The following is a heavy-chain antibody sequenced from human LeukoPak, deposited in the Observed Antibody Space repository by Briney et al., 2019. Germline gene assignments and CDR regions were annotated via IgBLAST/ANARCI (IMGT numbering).Heavy chain of an antibody. D-gene: IGHD2-21*02. CDR2: IYHSGST. J-gene: IGHJ3*02. V-gene: IGHV4-4*02. Sequence: PSGTLSLTCAVSGGSISSSNWWSWVRQPPGKGLEWIGEIYHSGSTNYNPSLKSRVTISVDTSKNQFSLKLSSVTAADTTVYYCARSHIVAVTGFAFDIWGQGTLVTVSS. CDR3: ARSHIVAVTGFAFDI. CDR1: GGSISSSNW.